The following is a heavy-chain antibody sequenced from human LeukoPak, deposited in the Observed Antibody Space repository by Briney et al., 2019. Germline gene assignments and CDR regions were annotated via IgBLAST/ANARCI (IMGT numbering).Heavy chain of an antibody. CDR1: GGSFSGYY. CDR2: INHSGST. J-gene: IGHJ4*02. CDR3: GRQLGAALDY. D-gene: IGHD1-26*01. V-gene: IGHV4-34*01. Sequence: SETLSLTCAVYGGSFSGYYWSWIRQPPGKGLEWIGEINHSGSTNYNPSLKSRVTISVDTSRNQFSLKLSSVTAADTAVYYCGRQLGAALDYWGQGTLVTVSS.